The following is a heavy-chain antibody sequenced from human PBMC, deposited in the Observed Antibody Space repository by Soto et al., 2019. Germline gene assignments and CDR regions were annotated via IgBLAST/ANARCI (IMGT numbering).Heavy chain of an antibody. CDR3: AREDYYDSSGLFFEY. D-gene: IGHD3-22*01. CDR2: ISAYNGNT. Sequence: QVQLVQSGAEVKKPGASVKVSCKASGYTFTSYGISWVRQAPGQGLEWMGWISAYNGNTNYAQKLQGRVTMTTDTSTSTAYMDLRSLRSDDTAVYYCAREDYYDSSGLFFEYWGEGTLVTVSS. CDR1: GYTFTSYG. V-gene: IGHV1-18*01. J-gene: IGHJ4*02.